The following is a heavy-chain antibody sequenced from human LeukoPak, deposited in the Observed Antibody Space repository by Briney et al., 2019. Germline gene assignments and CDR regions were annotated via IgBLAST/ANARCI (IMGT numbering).Heavy chain of an antibody. CDR2: IYYSGNT. D-gene: IGHD4-17*01. Sequence: SETLSLTCTVSSGSITSNNYYWGWIRQPPGKGLEWIGNIYYSGNTYYNPSLKSRVTISVDTSKNQFSLKLSSVTAADTAVYYCARLLSTVYWYFDLWGRGTLVTVSS. CDR3: ARLLSTVYWYFDL. V-gene: IGHV4-39*07. J-gene: IGHJ2*01. CDR1: SGSITSNNYY.